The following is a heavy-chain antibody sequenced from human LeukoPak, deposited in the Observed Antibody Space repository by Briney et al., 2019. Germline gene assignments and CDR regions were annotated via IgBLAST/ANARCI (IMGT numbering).Heavy chain of an antibody. J-gene: IGHJ4*02. CDR3: ARDVLLWFGELLLDY. CDR1: GYCIGSGYY. V-gene: IGHV4-38-2*02. D-gene: IGHD3-10*01. Sequence: KSSETLSLTCTVSGYCIGSGYYWGWIRQPPGKGLEWIGSIYHSGSTYYNPSLKSRVTISVDTSKNQFSLKLSSVTAADTAVYYCARDVLLWFGELLLDYWGQGTLVTVSS. CDR2: IYHSGST.